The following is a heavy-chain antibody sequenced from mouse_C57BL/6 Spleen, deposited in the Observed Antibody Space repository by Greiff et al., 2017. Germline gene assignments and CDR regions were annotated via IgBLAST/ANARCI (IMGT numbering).Heavy chain of an antibody. CDR1: GYTFTSYW. CDR3: ARRWDGYYVDY. J-gene: IGHJ2*01. CDR2: IDPSDSYT. Sequence: QVQLQQPGAELVKPGASVKLSCKASGYTFTSYWMQWVKQRPGQGLEWIGEIDPSDSYTNYNQKFKGKATLTVDTSSSTAYMQLSSLTSEDSAVYYCARRWDGYYVDYWGQGTTLTVSS. D-gene: IGHD4-1*01. V-gene: IGHV1-50*01.